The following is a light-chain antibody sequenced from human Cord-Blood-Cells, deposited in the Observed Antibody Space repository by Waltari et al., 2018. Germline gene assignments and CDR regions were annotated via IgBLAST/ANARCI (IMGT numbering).Light chain of an antibody. Sequence: QYALTQPASVSGSPGQSITISCTGTSSDVGGYNYVSWYQQHPGKAPKLMIYDVSKRPSGVSNRFSGSKSGNTASLTISGLQAEDEADYYCCSYAGSYTWVFGGGTKLTVL. CDR2: DVS. J-gene: IGLJ3*02. CDR1: SSDVGGYNY. V-gene: IGLV2-14*01. CDR3: CSYAGSYTWV.